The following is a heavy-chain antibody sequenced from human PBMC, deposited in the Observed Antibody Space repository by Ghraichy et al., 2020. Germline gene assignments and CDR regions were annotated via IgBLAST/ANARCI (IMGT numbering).Heavy chain of an antibody. CDR1: GFTFSSYG. CDR2: IWYDGSNK. D-gene: IGHD2-21*01. V-gene: IGHV3-33*01. Sequence: GGSLRLSCAASGFTFSSYGMHWVRQAPGKGLEWVAVIWYDGSNKYYADSVKGRFTIFRDNSKNTLYLQMNSLRAEDTAVYYCARDLVGLYSRVYYYYYGMDVWGQGTTVTVSS. J-gene: IGHJ6*02. CDR3: ARDLVGLYSRVYYYYYGMDV.